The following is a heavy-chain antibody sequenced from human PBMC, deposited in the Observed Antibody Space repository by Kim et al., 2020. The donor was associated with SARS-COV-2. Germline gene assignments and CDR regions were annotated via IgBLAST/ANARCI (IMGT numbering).Heavy chain of an antibody. CDR1: GGTFSSYA. J-gene: IGHJ6*02. D-gene: IGHD1-26*01. CDR2: IIPIFGTA. CDR3: ASGVVGATEWGGENYYYYGMDV. Sequence: SVKVSCKASGGTFSSYAISWVRQAPGQGLEWMGGIIPIFGTANYAQKFQGRVTITADESTSTAYMELSSLRSEDMAVYYCASGVVGATEWGGENYYYYGMDVWGQGTTVTVSS. V-gene: IGHV1-69*13.